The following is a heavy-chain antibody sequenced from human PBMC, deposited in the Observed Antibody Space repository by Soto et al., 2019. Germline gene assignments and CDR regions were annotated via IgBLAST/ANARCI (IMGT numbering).Heavy chain of an antibody. CDR1: GFTFGNYD. J-gene: IGHJ6*02. V-gene: IGHV3-13*05. CDR2: ISAAGDP. Sequence: EVQLVESGGGLVQPGGSLRLSCEASGFTFGNYDMHWVRQGTGKGLEWVSGISAAGDPDYADSVEGGFTISRENAQNSFFVQMDSLRVGDTAVYYCARTDRDFYGLDVWGQGTTVIVSS. CDR3: ARTDRDFYGLDV.